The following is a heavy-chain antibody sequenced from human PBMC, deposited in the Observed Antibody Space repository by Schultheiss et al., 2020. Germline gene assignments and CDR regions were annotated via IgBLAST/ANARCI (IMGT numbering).Heavy chain of an antibody. CDR3: ATKRFDY. CDR1: GFTFSSYS. J-gene: IGHJ4*02. CDR2: ISSSSSTI. Sequence: GGSLRLSCAASGFTFSSYSMNWVRQAPGKGLEWVSYISSSSSTIYYADFVRGRFTISRENAKNSLYLQMNSLRAEDTAVYYCATKRFDYWGQGTLVTVSS. V-gene: IGHV3-48*01.